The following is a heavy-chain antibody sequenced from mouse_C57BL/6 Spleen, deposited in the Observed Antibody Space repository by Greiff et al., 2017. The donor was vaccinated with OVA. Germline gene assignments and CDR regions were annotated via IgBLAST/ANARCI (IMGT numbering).Heavy chain of an antibody. CDR1: GYTFTDYS. D-gene: IGHD1-1*01. Sequence: QVQLQQSGAELVRPGASVKLSCKASGYTFTDYSINWVKQRPGQGLEWIARIYPGSGNTYYNEKFKGKATLTAEKSSSTAYMQLSSLTSEDSAVYFCARRGDYYGSSPHFDYWGQGTTLTVSS. CDR2: IYPGSGNT. J-gene: IGHJ2*01. CDR3: ARRGDYYGSSPHFDY. V-gene: IGHV1-76*01.